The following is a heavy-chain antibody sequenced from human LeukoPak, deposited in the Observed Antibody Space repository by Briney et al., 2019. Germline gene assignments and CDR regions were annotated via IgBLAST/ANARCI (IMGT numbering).Heavy chain of an antibody. CDR1: GGTFSSYA. V-gene: IGHV1-69*13. J-gene: IGHJ4*02. CDR3: ARVVVRGVITEHHDY. D-gene: IGHD3-10*01. CDR2: IIPIFGTA. Sequence: SVKVSCKASGGTFSSYAISWVRQAPGQGLEWMGGIIPIFGTANYAQKFQGRVTITADESTGTAYMELSSLRSEDTAVYYCARVVVRGVITEHHDYWGQGTLVTVSS.